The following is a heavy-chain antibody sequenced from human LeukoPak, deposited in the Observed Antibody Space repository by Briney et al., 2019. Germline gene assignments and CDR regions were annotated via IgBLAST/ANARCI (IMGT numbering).Heavy chain of an antibody. CDR1: GYTFSSYD. CDR2: MNPNSGNT. Sequence: ASVKVSCKPSGYTFSSYDINWVRQATGQGLEWMGWMNPNSGNTGYAQKFQGRVTMTRNTSTSTAYMELRSLRSDDTAVYYCAREGYSSGFLDYWGQGTLVTVSS. D-gene: IGHD3-22*01. V-gene: IGHV1-8*01. CDR3: AREGYSSGFLDY. J-gene: IGHJ4*02.